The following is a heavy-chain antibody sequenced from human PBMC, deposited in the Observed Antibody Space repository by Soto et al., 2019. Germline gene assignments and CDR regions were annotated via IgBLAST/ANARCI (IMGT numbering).Heavy chain of an antibody. D-gene: IGHD2-15*01. V-gene: IGHV4-59*08. Sequence: SETLSLTCTVSGGSISSYYWSWIRQPPGKGLEWIGYIYYSGSTNYNPSLKSRVTISVDTSKNQFSLKLSSVTAADTAVYYCARLGYCSGGSCYSDYYYYYMEVWGKGTTVTVSS. CDR1: GGSISSYY. CDR2: IYYSGST. J-gene: IGHJ6*03. CDR3: ARLGYCSGGSCYSDYYYYYMEV.